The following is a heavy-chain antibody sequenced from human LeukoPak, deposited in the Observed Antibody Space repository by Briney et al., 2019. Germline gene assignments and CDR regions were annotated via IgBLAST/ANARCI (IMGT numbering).Heavy chain of an antibody. CDR3: ARYTVPFCGGDCYSQFLDY. V-gene: IGHV3-7*01. J-gene: IGHJ4*02. Sequence: PGGSLRLSCAASGFTFSAFWMRWVRQAPGKGLEWVGNIKEDGSERHYVDSVKGRFTISRDNVENSLYLQMSSLRVEDTAVYYCARYTVPFCGGDCYSQFLDYWGQGALVTVSP. CDR2: IKEDGSER. D-gene: IGHD2-21*01. CDR1: GFTFSAFW.